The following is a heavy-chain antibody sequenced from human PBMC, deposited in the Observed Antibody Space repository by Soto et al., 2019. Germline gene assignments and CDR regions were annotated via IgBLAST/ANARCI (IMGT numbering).Heavy chain of an antibody. Sequence: EVQLLESGGGLVQPGGSLRLSCAASGFTFSSYAMTWVRQAPGKGLEWVSALSGNSGTTYSADSVKGRFTISRDNSRNTLYLQMSSLRAEDTALYYCAKGSKFTIFSANAFWGQGTLVTVSS. CDR1: GFTFSSYA. J-gene: IGHJ4*02. V-gene: IGHV3-23*01. CDR2: LSGNSGTT. CDR3: AKGSKFTIFSANAF. D-gene: IGHD3-3*01.